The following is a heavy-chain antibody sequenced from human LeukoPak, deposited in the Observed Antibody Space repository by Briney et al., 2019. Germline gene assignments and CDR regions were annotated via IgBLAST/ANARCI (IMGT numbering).Heavy chain of an antibody. CDR2: ITSGGDYI. V-gene: IGHV3-21*01. J-gene: IGHJ4*02. Sequence: GGSLRLSCATSGFTFNTFNMNWVRQAPGKGLEWVSSITSGGDYIYYADSVKGRFTTSRDNAKNSLSLQLNSLRVEDTAVYYCARGHYDVLAASYKWTPDYWGQGTLVTVSS. D-gene: IGHD3-9*01. CDR1: GFTFNTFN. CDR3: ARGHYDVLAASYKWTPDY.